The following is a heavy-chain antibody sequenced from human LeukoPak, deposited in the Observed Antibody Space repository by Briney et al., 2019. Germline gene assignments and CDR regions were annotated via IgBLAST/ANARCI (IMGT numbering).Heavy chain of an antibody. V-gene: IGHV4-4*02. J-gene: IGHJ3*02. CDR2: IYHSGST. D-gene: IGHD3-10*01. Sequence: PSETLSLTCAVSGDSLSSSNWWCGGRQPPGKGLQWIGEIYHSGSTNYKPSLKSRATTSVDKSKNQFSLKLTSVTAADTAVYYCASKRHASASGAFDIWGQGTMVTVSS. CDR3: ASKRHASASGAFDI. CDR1: GDSLSSSNW.